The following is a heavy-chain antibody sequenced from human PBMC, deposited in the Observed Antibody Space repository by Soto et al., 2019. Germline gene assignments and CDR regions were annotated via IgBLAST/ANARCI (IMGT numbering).Heavy chain of an antibody. J-gene: IGHJ3*02. CDR1: GFTFSSDW. V-gene: IGHV3-74*01. CDR3: AVPYLYSSSTFDI. CDR2: INSGGSST. D-gene: IGHD6-6*01. Sequence: EVQLLESGGSLVQPGGSLRLSCAASGFTFSSDWMHWVRQAPGEGLVWVSRINSGGSSTSYADSVKGRFTISRDNAKNTLYLQMNSLRAEDTAVYYCAVPYLYSSSTFDIWGQGTMVTVSS.